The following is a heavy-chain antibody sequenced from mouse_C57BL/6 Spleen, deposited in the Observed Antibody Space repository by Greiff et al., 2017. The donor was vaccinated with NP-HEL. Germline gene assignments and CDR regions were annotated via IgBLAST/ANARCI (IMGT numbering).Heavy chain of an antibody. Sequence: QVQLQQPGAELVRPGTSVKLSCKASGYTFTSYWMHWVKQRPGQGLEWIGVIDPSDSYTNYNQKFKGKATLTVDTSSSTAYMQLSSLTSEDSAVYYCASGQTTTVVATGYFDVWGTGTTVTVSS. CDR1: GYTFTSYW. J-gene: IGHJ1*03. CDR2: IDPSDSYT. V-gene: IGHV1-59*01. CDR3: ASGQTTTVVATGYFDV. D-gene: IGHD1-1*01.